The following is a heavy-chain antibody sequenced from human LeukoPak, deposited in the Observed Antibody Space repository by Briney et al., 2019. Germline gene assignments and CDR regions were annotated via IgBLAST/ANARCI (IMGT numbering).Heavy chain of an antibody. Sequence: GGSLRLSCAASGFTFSSYGMHWVRQAPGKGLEWVAFIRYDGSNKYYADSVKGRFTISRDNAKNSLYLQMNSLRAEDTAVYYCARDRRGYSGYDSNFDYWGQGTLVTVSS. CDR2: IRYDGSNK. CDR3: ARDRRGYSGYDSNFDY. D-gene: IGHD5-12*01. V-gene: IGHV3-30*02. CDR1: GFTFSSYG. J-gene: IGHJ4*02.